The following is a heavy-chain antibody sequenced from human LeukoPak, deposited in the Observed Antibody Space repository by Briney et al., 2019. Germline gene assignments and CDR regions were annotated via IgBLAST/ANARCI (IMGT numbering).Heavy chain of an antibody. CDR2: ISSSSSYI. D-gene: IGHD4-23*01. CDR1: GFTFSSYS. CDR3: ERDQDGGSYNAFDI. J-gene: IGHJ3*02. Sequence: GGSLRLSCAASGFTFSSYSMNWVRQAPGKGLEWVSSISSSSSYIYHADSVKGRFTISRDNAKNSLYLQMNSLRAEDTAVYYCERDQDGGSYNAFDIWGQGTMVTVSS. V-gene: IGHV3-21*01.